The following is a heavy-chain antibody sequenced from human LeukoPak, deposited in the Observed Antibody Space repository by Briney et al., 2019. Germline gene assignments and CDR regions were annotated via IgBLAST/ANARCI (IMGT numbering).Heavy chain of an antibody. CDR3: ARDRTYGMDV. V-gene: IGHV3-74*01. J-gene: IGHJ6*02. D-gene: IGHD3/OR15-3a*01. CDR1: GFTFSRHW. Sequence: GGSLRLSCAASGFTFSRHWMHWVRQSPGKGLMWVSHLSPDGSATNYADSVKGRFTISRDNAKNTLYLQMNSLRAEDTAVYYCARDRTYGMDVWGQGTTVTVSS. CDR2: LSPDGSAT.